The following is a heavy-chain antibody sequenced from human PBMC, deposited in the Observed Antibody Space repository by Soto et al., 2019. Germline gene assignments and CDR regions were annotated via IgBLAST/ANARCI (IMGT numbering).Heavy chain of an antibody. CDR2: ISYDGGLQ. Sequence: QAHLVESGGGVVQPGRSLRLSCAASGFTFTSYGMHWVRQAPGTRLEWVAVISYDGGLQHYADSVKGRFTISRDNSKNMVFLQMNSLRAEDTAVYYCVSDRGYGHASVPYSWGQGTLSASPQ. J-gene: IGHJ4*02. CDR1: GFTFTSYG. V-gene: IGHV3-30*03. D-gene: IGHD5-18*01. CDR3: VSDRGYGHASVPYS.